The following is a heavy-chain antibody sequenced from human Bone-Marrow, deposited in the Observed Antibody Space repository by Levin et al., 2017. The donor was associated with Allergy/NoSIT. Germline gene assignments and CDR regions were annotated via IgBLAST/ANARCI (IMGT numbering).Heavy chain of an antibody. J-gene: IGHJ5*02. CDR2: IRSKVFRGTT. CDR3: ARGGYDFWSGSFDP. CDR1: GFTFGDYA. V-gene: IGHV3-49*03. D-gene: IGHD3-3*01. Sequence: PGESLKISCTTSGFTFGDYAMAWIRQAPGKGPEWVGFIRSKVFRGTTQYAASVKDRVSISRDDSKNVAYLEINSLKIEDTGVYYCARGGYDFWSGSFDPWGQGTLVTVSS.